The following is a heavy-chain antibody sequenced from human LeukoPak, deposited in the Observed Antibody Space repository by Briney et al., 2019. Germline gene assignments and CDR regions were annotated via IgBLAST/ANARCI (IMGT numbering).Heavy chain of an antibody. D-gene: IGHD6-13*01. Sequence: SETLSLTCTVSCGSISSSSYYWGWIRQPPGKGLGWIGSIYYSGSTYYTPSLRSRVTISVDTSKNQFSLKLSSVTAADTAVYYCARHEDSSSWTFDPWGQGTLVTVSS. V-gene: IGHV4-39*01. CDR3: ARHEDSSSWTFDP. CDR2: IYYSGST. CDR1: CGSISSSSYY. J-gene: IGHJ5*02.